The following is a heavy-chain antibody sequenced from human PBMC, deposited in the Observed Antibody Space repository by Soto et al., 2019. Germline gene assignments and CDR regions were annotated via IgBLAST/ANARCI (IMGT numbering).Heavy chain of an antibody. D-gene: IGHD2-2*01. V-gene: IGHV3-33*01. CDR2: IWYDGSNE. CDR3: ARGANSPLWEPPAMFRFDY. Sequence: QVQLVESGGGVVQPGRSLRLSCTASGFSFGTYGMHWVRQAPGKGLEWVAVIWYDGSNEYYADSVKGRFTMSRDNSKNTLYLQMNSLRAEDTALYYCARGANSPLWEPPAMFRFDYWGQGSLVTVPS. J-gene: IGHJ4*02. CDR1: GFSFGTYG.